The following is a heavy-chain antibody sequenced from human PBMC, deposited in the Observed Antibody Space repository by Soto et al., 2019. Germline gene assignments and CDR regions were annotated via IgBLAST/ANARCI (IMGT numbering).Heavy chain of an antibody. CDR2: VYYSGGA. J-gene: IGHJ5*01. CDR1: GVSIHNSHSF. D-gene: IGHD2-21*01. Sequence: PSETLSLTCTVSGVSIHNSHSFWGWIRQPPGKGLEFIGTVYYSGGAHYNSSLKSRVTISVDTANNQVSLRMRSLTAADTAVYYCGRVVEGATRHTDLDSWGQGPLVTVSS. V-gene: IGHV4-39*01. CDR3: GRVVEGATRHTDLDS.